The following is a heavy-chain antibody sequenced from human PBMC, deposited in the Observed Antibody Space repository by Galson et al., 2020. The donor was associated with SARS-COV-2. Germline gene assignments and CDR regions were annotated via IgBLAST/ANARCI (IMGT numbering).Heavy chain of an antibody. CDR2: IYDSVNT. J-gene: IGHJ4*02. CDR1: GGSVSSGALS. D-gene: IGHD1-26*01. V-gene: IGHV4-30-2*01. CDR3: ARGQQTELLTPFDF. Sequence: PSETLSLTCAVSGGSVSSGALSWSWIRQPPGKGLEWIGYIYDSVNTYYNPSLKSRVSISVDRSKNQFSLNLNSVTAADTAVYYCARGQQTELLTPFDFWGQGTLVTVSS.